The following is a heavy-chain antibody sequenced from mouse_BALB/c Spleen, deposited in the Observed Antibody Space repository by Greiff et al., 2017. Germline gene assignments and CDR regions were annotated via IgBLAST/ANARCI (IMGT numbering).Heavy chain of an antibody. D-gene: IGHD2-3*01. CDR1: GFTFSSYG. CDR2: INSNGGST. J-gene: IGHJ2*01. Sequence: EVMLVESGGGLVQPGGSLKLSCAASGFTFSSYGMSWVRQTPDKRLELVATINSNGGSTYYPDSVKGRFTISRDNAKNTLYLQMSSLKSEDTAMYYCARGDGFLDYWGQGTTLTVSS. CDR3: ARGDGFLDY. V-gene: IGHV5-6-3*01.